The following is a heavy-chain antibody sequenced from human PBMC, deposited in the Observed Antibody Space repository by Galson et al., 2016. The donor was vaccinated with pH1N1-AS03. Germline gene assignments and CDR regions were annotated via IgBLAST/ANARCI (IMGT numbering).Heavy chain of an antibody. Sequence: SLRLSCAGSTFIARSNYMSWVRQAPGKGLEWVSVIYHGEAGTSYYAGSVKGRFTISRDNSKNTVYLQMNSLRAEDTAVYYCAKDHSNFYGMDVWGQGTTVTVSS. CDR3: AKDHSNFYGMDV. V-gene: IGHV3-53*05. D-gene: IGHD4-11*01. CDR1: TFIARSNY. J-gene: IGHJ6*02. CDR2: IYHGEAGTS.